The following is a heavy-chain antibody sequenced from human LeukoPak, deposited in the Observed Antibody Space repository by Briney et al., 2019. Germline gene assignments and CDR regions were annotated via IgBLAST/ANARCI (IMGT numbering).Heavy chain of an antibody. D-gene: IGHD6-19*01. CDR1: GFTFSSYG. Sequence: GGSLRLSCAASGFTFSSYGMHWVRQAPGKGLEWVAVIWYDESNKYYADSVKGRFTISRDNSKNTLYLQMNSLRAEDTAVYYCARDGSSGWYWVNYWGQGTLVTVSS. J-gene: IGHJ4*02. V-gene: IGHV3-33*01. CDR3: ARDGSSGWYWVNY. CDR2: IWYDESNK.